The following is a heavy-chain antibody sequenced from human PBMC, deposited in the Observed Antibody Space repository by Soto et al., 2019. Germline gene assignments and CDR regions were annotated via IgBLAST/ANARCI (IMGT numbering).Heavy chain of an antibody. J-gene: IGHJ4*02. CDR3: ETDGYGAYNY. D-gene: IGHD4-17*01. CDR1: GFTFSSYG. V-gene: IGHV3-30*03. Sequence: QVQLVESGGGVVQPGRSLRLSCAASGFTFSSYGMHWVFQAPGQGLEWVAVISYDGSNKYYADSVKGRFTISRDNSKNALDLQTHSLRAEGKGRYYCETDGYGAYNYWVQGTLVTVSS. CDR2: ISYDGSNK.